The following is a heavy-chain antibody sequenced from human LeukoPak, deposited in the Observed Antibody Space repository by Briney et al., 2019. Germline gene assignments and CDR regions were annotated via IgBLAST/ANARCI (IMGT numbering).Heavy chain of an antibody. CDR3: ASAHSSWYSLDY. D-gene: IGHD6-13*01. J-gene: IGHJ4*02. CDR2: ISAYNGNT. V-gene: IGHV1-18*01. Sequence: ASVTVSCTASGYTFTSYGISWVRQAPGQGLEWTGWISAYNGNTNYAQKLQGRVTMTTDTSTSTAYMELRSLRSDDTAVYYCASAHSSWYSLDYWGQGTLVTVSS. CDR1: GYTFTSYG.